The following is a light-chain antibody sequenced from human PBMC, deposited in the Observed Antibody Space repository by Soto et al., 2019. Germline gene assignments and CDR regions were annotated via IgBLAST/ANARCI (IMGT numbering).Light chain of an antibody. J-gene: IGKJ2*01. CDR2: GAS. CDR1: QTVSNN. V-gene: IGKV3-15*01. Sequence: EIVMTQSPATLSVSPGERATLSCRASQTVSNNLAWYQQKPGQAPRLLIYGASTRATGIPARFSGSGSATEFTLTISSLQSEDFAVYYCLQYNNWPPMYSSDQGTKLEIK. CDR3: LQYNNWPPMYS.